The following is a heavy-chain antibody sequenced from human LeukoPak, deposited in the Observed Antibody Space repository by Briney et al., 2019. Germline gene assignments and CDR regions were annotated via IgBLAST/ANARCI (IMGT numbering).Heavy chain of an antibody. CDR2: IYYSGNT. D-gene: IGHD6-13*01. CDR1: GGSISSSSYY. J-gene: IGHJ5*02. V-gene: IGHV4-39*07. Sequence: SETLSLTCTVSGGSISSSSYYWGWIRQPPGKGLEWIGSIYYSGNTYYNASLKSRVTISVDTSKNQFSLKLSSVTAADTAVYYCARERIAAAGNWFDPWGQGTLVTVSS. CDR3: ARERIAAAGNWFDP.